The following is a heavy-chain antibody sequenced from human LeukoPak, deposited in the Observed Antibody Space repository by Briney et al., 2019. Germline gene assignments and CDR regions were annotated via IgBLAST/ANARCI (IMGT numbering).Heavy chain of an antibody. CDR3: ARGLGSVRYDFWSGYSPDWFDP. D-gene: IGHD3-3*01. Sequence: SETLSLTCTVSGGSISSSSYYWGWIRQPPGKGLEWIGSIYFGGSTYYNPSLKSRVTISVDTSNNQFSLNLRSVTAADTAVYYCARGLGSVRYDFWSGYSPDWFDPWGQGTLVTVSS. CDR1: GGSISSSSYY. V-gene: IGHV4-39*07. CDR2: IYFGGST. J-gene: IGHJ5*02.